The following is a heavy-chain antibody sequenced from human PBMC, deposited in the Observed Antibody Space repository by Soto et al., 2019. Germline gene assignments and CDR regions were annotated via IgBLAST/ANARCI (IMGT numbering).Heavy chain of an antibody. CDR3: ARVHFSNYYDSSGYYYRAIARAGMDV. CDR1: GGTFSSYA. J-gene: IGHJ6*02. CDR2: IIPIFGTA. D-gene: IGHD3-22*01. V-gene: IGHV1-69*06. Sequence: SVKVSCKASGGTFSSYAISWARQAPGQGPEWMGGIIPIFGTANYAQKFQGRVTITADKSTSTAYMELSSLRSEDTAVYYCARVHFSNYYDSSGYYYRAIARAGMDVWGQGTTVTVSS.